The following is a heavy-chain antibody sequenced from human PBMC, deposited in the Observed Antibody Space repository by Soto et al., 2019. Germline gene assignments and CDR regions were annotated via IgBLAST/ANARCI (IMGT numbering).Heavy chain of an antibody. Sequence: GGSLRLSCAASGFTFSSYEMNWVRQAPGKGLEWVSYISRRGSTIYYADSWKGRFTISRDNAKNSLYRQMNSLRAEDTAVYYCARDGSDSSSWYGLSDYYYGMDVWGQGTTVTVSS. CDR1: GFTFSSYE. CDR2: ISRRGSTI. CDR3: ARDGSDSSSWYGLSDYYYGMDV. J-gene: IGHJ6*02. D-gene: IGHD6-13*01. V-gene: IGHV3-48*03.